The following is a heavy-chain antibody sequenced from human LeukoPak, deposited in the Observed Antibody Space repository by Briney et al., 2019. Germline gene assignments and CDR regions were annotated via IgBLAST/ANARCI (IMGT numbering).Heavy chain of an antibody. CDR1: GFTFSTYS. J-gene: IGHJ3*02. V-gene: IGHV3-21*01. CDR2: ISSSSSYI. D-gene: IGHD1-20*01. CDR3: ARGDNWAFDI. Sequence: GGSLRLSCAASGFTFSTYSMNWVRQAPGKGLEWVSSISSSSSYIYYADSVKGRFTISRDNAKKSVYLQMNSLRAEDTAVYYCARGDNWAFDIWGQGTMVTVAS.